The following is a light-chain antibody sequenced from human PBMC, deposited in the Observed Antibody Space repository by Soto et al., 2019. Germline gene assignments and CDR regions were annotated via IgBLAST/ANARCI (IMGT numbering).Light chain of an antibody. Sequence: ERVMTQSPATLSVSPGERATLSCRASQTVSTNLAWYQLKPGQAHRLLIYGASTRATGVPARFSGSGSGTEFTLTISSLQSEEFAVYDRQQYNNWLYTSGQGTKVDIK. J-gene: IGKJ2*01. CDR2: GAS. CDR1: QTVSTN. V-gene: IGKV3-15*01. CDR3: QQYNNWLYT.